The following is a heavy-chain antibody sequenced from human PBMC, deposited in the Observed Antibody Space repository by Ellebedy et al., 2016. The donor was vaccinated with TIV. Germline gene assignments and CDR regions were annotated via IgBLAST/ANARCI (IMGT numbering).Heavy chain of an antibody. V-gene: IGHV4-30-4*01. J-gene: IGHJ4*02. CDR1: GGSISSGYYY. Sequence: MPSETLSLTCTVSGGSISSGYYYWSWVRQPPGKGLARIGYIFYSARNYYNPSLTSRVTISVDTSKNQFSLKLTSVTAAVTAVYYCAREGACGGGMYYFDYWGQGTLVTVSS. D-gene: IGHD3-16*01. CDR3: AREGACGGGMYYFDY. CDR2: IFYSARN.